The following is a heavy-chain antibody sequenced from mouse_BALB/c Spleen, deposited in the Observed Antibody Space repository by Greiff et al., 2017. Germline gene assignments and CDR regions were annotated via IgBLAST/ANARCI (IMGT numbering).Heavy chain of an antibody. Sequence: VQLQQSGAELVKPGASVKLSCTASGFNIKDTYMHWVKQRPEQGLEWIGRIDPANGNTKYDPKFQGKATITADTSSNTAYLQLSSLTSEDTAVYYCASGYYGAWFAYWGQGTLVTVSA. D-gene: IGHD1-1*01. CDR2: IDPANGNT. CDR3: ASGYYGAWFAY. CDR1: GFNIKDTY. V-gene: IGHV14-3*02. J-gene: IGHJ3*01.